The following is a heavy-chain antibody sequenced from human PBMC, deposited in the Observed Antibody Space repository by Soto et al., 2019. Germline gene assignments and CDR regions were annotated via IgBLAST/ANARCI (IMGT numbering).Heavy chain of an antibody. D-gene: IGHD4-17*01. CDR3: ATTVTTRPPGDN. V-gene: IGHV1-18*04. Sequence: QVQLVQSGVEVKKPGASVKVACKASGYTFTTTYGISWVRQAPGQGLEWMGWIRNDNGNTKYAQNLQGRVTMTTDISTSTAYMELRSLRSDDTAVYYCATTVTTRPPGDNWGQGTLVTVAS. CDR2: IRNDNGNT. J-gene: IGHJ4*02. CDR1: GYTFTTTYG.